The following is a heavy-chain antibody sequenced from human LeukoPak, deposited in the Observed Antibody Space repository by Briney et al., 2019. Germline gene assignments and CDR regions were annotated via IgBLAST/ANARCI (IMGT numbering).Heavy chain of an antibody. CDR1: GGSISSYY. CDR2: IYYSGST. Sequence: SETLSLTCTVSGGSISSYYWSWIRQPPGKGLEWIGYIYYSGSTNYNPSLKSRVTISVDTSKNQFSLKLSSVTVADTAVYYCARVRYNRSFDYWGQGTLVIVSS. D-gene: IGHD5-24*01. V-gene: IGHV4-59*01. CDR3: ARVRYNRSFDY. J-gene: IGHJ4*02.